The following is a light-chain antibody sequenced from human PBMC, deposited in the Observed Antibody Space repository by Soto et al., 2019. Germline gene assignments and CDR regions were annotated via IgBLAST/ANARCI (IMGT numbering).Light chain of an antibody. Sequence: EIVLTQSPGTLSLSPGERATLSCRASQSVSSSYLAWYQQKPGQAPRLLIYGASSRATGIPDRFSGSGSGTDFTFPISRLEPEDFAVYYCQQYGSSPTTFGKGTKV. CDR2: GAS. CDR3: QQYGSSPTT. V-gene: IGKV3-20*01. CDR1: QSVSSSY. J-gene: IGKJ1*01.